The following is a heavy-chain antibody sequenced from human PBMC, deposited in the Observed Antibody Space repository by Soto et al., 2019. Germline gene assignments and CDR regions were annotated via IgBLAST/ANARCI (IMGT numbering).Heavy chain of an antibody. J-gene: IGHJ4*02. CDR2: INPSGGRT. CDR3: ARSSDSSGYQGAFDY. Sequence: ASVKVSCMAYGYTFTSYYMHRVRQAPGQGLEWMGIINPSGGRTSYAQKFQGRVTMTRDTSTSTVYMELSSLRSEDTAVYYCARSSDSSGYQGAFDYWGQGTLVTV. D-gene: IGHD3-22*01. V-gene: IGHV1-46*01. CDR1: GYTFTSYY.